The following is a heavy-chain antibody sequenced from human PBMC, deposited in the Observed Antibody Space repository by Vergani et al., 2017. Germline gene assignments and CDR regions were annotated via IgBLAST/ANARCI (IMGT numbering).Heavy chain of an antibody. CDR1: GYTFGHFD. D-gene: IGHD3-16*01. Sequence: QEQLLQSGGGVVQPGGSLRLSCIGSGYTFGHFDMHWVRQAPGKGLAWVAFIRYDGTNPQYIDSVKGRFTISRDNSKDTLFLQMNGLRPEDTGTYFCAKKGGSLYYYGVDVLGQGTTITVSS. CDR3: AKKGGSLYYYGVDV. J-gene: IGHJ6*02. V-gene: IGHV3-30*02. CDR2: IRYDGTNP.